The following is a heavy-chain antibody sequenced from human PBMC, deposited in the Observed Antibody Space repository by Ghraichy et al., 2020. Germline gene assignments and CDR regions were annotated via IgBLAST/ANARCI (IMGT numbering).Heavy chain of an antibody. V-gene: IGHV4-34*01. Sequence: SETLSLTCAVYGGSFSGYYWSWIRQPPGKGLEWIGEINHSGSTNYNPSLKSRVTISVDTSKNQFSLKLSSVTAADTAVYYCAREPPGGGGYYYDSSGPGWGQGTRVTVSS. CDR2: INHSGST. CDR3: AREPPGGGGYYYDSSGPG. J-gene: IGHJ4*02. D-gene: IGHD3-22*01. CDR1: GGSFSGYY.